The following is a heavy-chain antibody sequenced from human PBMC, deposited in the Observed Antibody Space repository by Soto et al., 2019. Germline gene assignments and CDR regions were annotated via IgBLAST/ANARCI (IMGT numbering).Heavy chain of an antibody. J-gene: IGHJ5*02. V-gene: IGHV3-33*01. CDR3: ARNSESNCFDP. CDR1: GFSLSGYG. Sequence: PGGSLRLSCEVSGFSLSGYGMHWVRQAPGKGLEWVAVIWYHGTTKNYADSVKGRFTISRDISKNTVYLQMDSLRAEDTAVYYCARNSESNCFDPWGQGILVTVSS. D-gene: IGHD1-26*01. CDR2: IWYHGTTK.